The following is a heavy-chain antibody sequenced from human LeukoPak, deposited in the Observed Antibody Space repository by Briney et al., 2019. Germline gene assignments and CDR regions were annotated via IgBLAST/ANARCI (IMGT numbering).Heavy chain of an antibody. CDR1: GFTFSRYS. CDR3: VGGKEN. J-gene: IGHJ4*02. Sequence: GGSLRLSCAASGFTFSRYSTNWARHAPGKGLEWVSSISSSSSYIYYADSVTGRFTISRDNAKNSLYLQMNRLRGEDTAVHYCVGGKENWGQGTLVTVSS. CDR2: ISSSSSYI. D-gene: IGHD4-23*01. V-gene: IGHV3-21*01.